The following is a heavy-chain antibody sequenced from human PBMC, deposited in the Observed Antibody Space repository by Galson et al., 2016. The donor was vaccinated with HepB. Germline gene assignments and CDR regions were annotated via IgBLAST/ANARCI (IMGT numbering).Heavy chain of an antibody. CDR3: ARVLPRGGYCFDY. V-gene: IGHV3-21*01. CDR1: GFSFSIYS. D-gene: IGHD5-12*01. Sequence: SLRLSCAASGFSFSIYSMHWVRQAPGQGLEWISSISSSNTYTDYADTVKGRFTISRDNAKTSLYMQMNSLRVEDTAVYYCARVLPRGGYCFDYWGQGTLVTVSS. CDR2: ISSSNTYT. J-gene: IGHJ4*02.